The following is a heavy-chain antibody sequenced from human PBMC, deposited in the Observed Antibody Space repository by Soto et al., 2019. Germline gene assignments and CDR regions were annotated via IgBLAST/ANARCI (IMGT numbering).Heavy chain of an antibody. Sequence: PSETLSLTCAVSGGSISSGGYSWSWIRQPPGKGLEWIGYIYHSGSTYYNPSPKSRVTISVDRSKNQFSLKLSSVTAADTAVYYCARIDDYGDYLDYWGQGTLVTVSS. V-gene: IGHV4-30-2*01. J-gene: IGHJ4*02. CDR1: GGSISSGGYS. CDR2: IYHSGST. D-gene: IGHD4-17*01. CDR3: ARIDDYGDYLDY.